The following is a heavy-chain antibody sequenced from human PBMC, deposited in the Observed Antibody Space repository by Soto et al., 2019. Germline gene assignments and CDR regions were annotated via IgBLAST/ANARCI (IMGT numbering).Heavy chain of an antibody. CDR1: GFTFSNYD. CDR2: IGSAGDT. J-gene: IGHJ6*02. Sequence: GGSLRLSWAASGFTFSNYDMIWVRQATGKGLEWVSAIGSAGDTYYSGSVTGRFAISRENAKNSLYLQMNSVTPGDTAVSYCARGGYASGYFHYAMDVWGQGTTVTFSS. D-gene: IGHD6-19*01. CDR3: ARGGYASGYFHYAMDV. V-gene: IGHV3-13*01.